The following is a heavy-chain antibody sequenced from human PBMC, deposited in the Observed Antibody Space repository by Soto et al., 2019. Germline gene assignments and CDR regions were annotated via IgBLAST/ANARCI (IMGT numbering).Heavy chain of an antibody. CDR3: ARGRDGDY. V-gene: IGHV1-18*01. J-gene: IGHJ4*02. CDR2: ISAHNGNT. D-gene: IGHD6-6*01. CDR1: GYTFTSYG. Sequence: QVHLVQSGAEVKKPGASVKVSCKASGYTFTSYGITWVRQAPGQGLEWMGWISAHNGNTDYAQKLQGRVIVTRDTSTSTAYMEQRSLRSDDTAVYYCARGRDGDYWGQGALVTVSS.